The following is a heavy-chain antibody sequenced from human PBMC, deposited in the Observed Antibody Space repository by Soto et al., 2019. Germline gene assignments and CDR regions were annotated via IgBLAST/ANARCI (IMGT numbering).Heavy chain of an antibody. Sequence: GGSLRLSSAASGFTFNSYAMSWVRQAPGKGLEWVSGISGGGSSTYYADSVKGRFTTSRDNSKNTLYLQMDSLRADDTAVYYCARAISGRYNYYVMDVWGPGTTVTVSS. J-gene: IGHJ6*02. CDR2: ISGGGSST. CDR1: GFTFNSYA. CDR3: ARAISGRYNYYVMDV. V-gene: IGHV3-23*01. D-gene: IGHD1-20*01.